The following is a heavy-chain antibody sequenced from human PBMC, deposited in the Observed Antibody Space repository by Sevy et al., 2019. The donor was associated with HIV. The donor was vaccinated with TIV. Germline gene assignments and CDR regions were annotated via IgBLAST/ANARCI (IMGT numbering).Heavy chain of an antibody. V-gene: IGHV3-21*01. CDR1: GFTFSRYS. Sequence: GGSLRLSCGASGFTFSRYSMNWVRQAPGKGLEWVSYISSSGHYIQYADSVRGRFTISTDNARYFLDLQMNSLRAEDTAVYFCGRWDYSTSGNWFDPWGQGTLVTVSS. CDR3: GRWDYSTSGNWFDP. J-gene: IGHJ5*02. CDR2: ISSSGHYI. D-gene: IGHD6-13*01.